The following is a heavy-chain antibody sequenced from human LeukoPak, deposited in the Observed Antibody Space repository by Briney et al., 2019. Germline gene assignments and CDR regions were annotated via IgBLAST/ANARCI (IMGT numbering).Heavy chain of an antibody. CDR1: GGSISSSSYY. D-gene: IGHD3-22*01. Sequence: TSETLSLTCTVSGGSISSSSYYWGWIRQPPGKGLEWIGSIHYSGSTYNNPSLKIRVTTSIDTSKNHYSLKLRSVTAADTAVYYCAGQSSIGYSDCWGQGTLVTVSS. J-gene: IGHJ4*02. CDR2: IHYSGST. CDR3: AGQSSIGYSDC. V-gene: IGHV4-39*01.